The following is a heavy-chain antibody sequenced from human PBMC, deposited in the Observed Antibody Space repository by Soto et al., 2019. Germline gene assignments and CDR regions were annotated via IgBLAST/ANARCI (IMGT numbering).Heavy chain of an antibody. CDR3: ASSETNYDILTGPPDC. V-gene: IGHV1-46*01. D-gene: IGHD3-9*01. CDR1: GYTFTSYY. Sequence: ASVKVSCKASGYTFTSYYMHWVRQAPGQGLEWMGIINPSGGSTSYAQKFQGRVTMTRDTSTSTVYMELSSLRSEDTAVYYCASSETNYDILTGPPDCWGQGTLVTVSS. J-gene: IGHJ4*02. CDR2: INPSGGST.